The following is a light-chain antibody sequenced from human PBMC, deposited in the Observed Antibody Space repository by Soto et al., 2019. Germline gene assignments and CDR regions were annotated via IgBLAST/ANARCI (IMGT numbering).Light chain of an antibody. V-gene: IGKV3D-20*02. CDR3: QQRSNWPLT. CDR1: QSVSSSY. CDR2: GGS. Sequence: EIVWTQSPCTLSLSPGERATLSCRASQSVSSSYLAWYQQKPGQAPKLLIHGGSTRATGISDRFSGSGSGTDFTLTISSLEPEDVAVYYCQQRSNWPLTFGGGTKVDIK. J-gene: IGKJ4*01.